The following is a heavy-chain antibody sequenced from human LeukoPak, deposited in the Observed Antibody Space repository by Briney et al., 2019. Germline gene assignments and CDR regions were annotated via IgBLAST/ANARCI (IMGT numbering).Heavy chain of an antibody. D-gene: IGHD2-15*01. Sequence: PSQTLSLTCTVSGGSNSSGSYYWSWIRQPAGKGLEWIGRIYTSGSTNYNPSLKSRVTISVDTSKNQFSLRLSSVTAADTAVYYCARDLRYCSGGSCYSRWFDPWGQGTLVTVSS. J-gene: IGHJ5*02. V-gene: IGHV4-61*02. CDR2: IYTSGST. CDR3: ARDLRYCSGGSCYSRWFDP. CDR1: GGSNSSGSYY.